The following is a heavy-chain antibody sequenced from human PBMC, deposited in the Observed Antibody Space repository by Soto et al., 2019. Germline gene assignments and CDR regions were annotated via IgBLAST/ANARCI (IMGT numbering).Heavy chain of an antibody. D-gene: IGHD6-13*01. CDR2: ISGSGGST. CDR1: GFTFSSYA. Sequence: EVPLLESGGGLVQPGGSLRLSCAASGFTFSSYAMSWVRQAPGKGLEWVSAISGSGGSTYYAESVKGRFTISRDNSKNTLYLQMNSLRAEDTAVYYCAKENGYSSSWFEFDYWGQGTLVTVSS. CDR3: AKENGYSSSWFEFDY. V-gene: IGHV3-23*01. J-gene: IGHJ4*02.